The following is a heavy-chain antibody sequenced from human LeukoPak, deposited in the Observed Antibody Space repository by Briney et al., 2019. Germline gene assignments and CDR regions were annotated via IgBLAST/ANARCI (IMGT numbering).Heavy chain of an antibody. J-gene: IGHJ6*03. D-gene: IGHD3-3*01. CDR1: GGSISSYY. CDR2: IYYSGST. CDR3: ARASDFWSGYYYMDV. Sequence: SETLSLTCTVSGGSISSYYWSWIRQPPGKGLEWIGYIYYSGSTNYNPSLKSRVTISVDTSKNQFSLKLSSVTAADTAVYYCARASDFWSGYYYMDVWGKGTMVTVSS. V-gene: IGHV4-59*01.